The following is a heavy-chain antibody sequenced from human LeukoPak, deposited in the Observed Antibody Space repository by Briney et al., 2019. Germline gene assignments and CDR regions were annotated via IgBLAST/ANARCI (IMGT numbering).Heavy chain of an antibody. J-gene: IGHJ4*02. D-gene: IGHD6-13*01. V-gene: IGHV3-23*01. Sequence: GGSLRLSCAASGFTFSSHVMTWVRQAPGKGLEWVSGISASGDTTYYADSVKGRFTISRDNSKNTLYLQMNSLRAEDTAVYYCAKEWYSSSWYSRWYMGYYFDYWGQGTLVTVSS. CDR1: GFTFSSHV. CDR2: ISASGDTT. CDR3: AKEWYSSSWYSRWYMGYYFDY.